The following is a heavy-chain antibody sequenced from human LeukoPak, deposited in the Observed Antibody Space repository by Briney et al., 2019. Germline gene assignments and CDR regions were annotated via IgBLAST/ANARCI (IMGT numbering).Heavy chain of an antibody. CDR1: GYSFIGYY. Sequence: ASVKVSCKAFGYSFIGYYMHWVRQAPGQGLEWMGWINPYSGGTNYAQKFQGRVSMTRDTSISTAYMELNRLRSDDTAVYYCAKEGSGTYRNFDYWGQGTLVTVSS. V-gene: IGHV1-2*02. CDR2: INPYSGGT. D-gene: IGHD1-26*01. CDR3: AKEGSGTYRNFDY. J-gene: IGHJ4*02.